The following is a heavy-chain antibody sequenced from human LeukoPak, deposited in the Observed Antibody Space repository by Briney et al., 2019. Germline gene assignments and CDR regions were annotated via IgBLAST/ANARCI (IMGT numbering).Heavy chain of an antibody. V-gene: IGHV3-48*01. CDR1: GFTFSNYG. CDR2: ITSGGTTI. Sequence: PGGSLRFSCAASGFTFSNYGVHWVRQAPGKGLEWVSYITSGGTTIYYTDSVRGRFTISRDNAKNSLYLQMNSLRAEDTAVYYCAREPFWSGYYYNLHFDYWGQGTLVTVSS. J-gene: IGHJ4*02. D-gene: IGHD3-3*01. CDR3: AREPFWSGYYYNLHFDY.